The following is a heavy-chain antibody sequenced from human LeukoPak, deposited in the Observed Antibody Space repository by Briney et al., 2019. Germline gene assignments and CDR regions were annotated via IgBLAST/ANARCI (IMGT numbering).Heavy chain of an antibody. CDR2: IDSCGSYT. D-gene: IGHD6-19*01. J-gene: IGHJ1*01. Sequence: GESLKISCHGSGYSFTSYWISWVRQMPGEGLEWMGRIDSCGSYTNYSPSFQGHVTISADKSNSTAYLQWSSLKTSDTCMYYCAGAGIAVAGNAEYFQHWGQGTLVTVSS. CDR1: GYSFTSYW. CDR3: AGAGIAVAGNAEYFQH. V-gene: IGHV5-10-1*01.